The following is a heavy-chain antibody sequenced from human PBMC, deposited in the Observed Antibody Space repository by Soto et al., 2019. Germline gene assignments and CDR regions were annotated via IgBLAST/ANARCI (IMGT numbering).Heavy chain of an antibody. V-gene: IGHV3-74*01. CDR2: INGDGSTT. D-gene: IGHD5-12*01. CDR1: GFTLSSIW. CDR3: TRSKDGYNLVADY. Sequence: EVQLVESGGGLVQPGGSLRLSCAASGFTLSSIWMHWVRQAPGKGLVWVSRINGDGSTTSYADSVKGRFTISRDNAKNTLYLQMNSLRAEETAVYYCTRSKDGYNLVADYWGQGTLVTVSS. J-gene: IGHJ4*02.